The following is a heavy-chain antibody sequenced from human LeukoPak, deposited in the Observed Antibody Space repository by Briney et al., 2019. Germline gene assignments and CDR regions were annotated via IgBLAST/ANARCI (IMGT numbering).Heavy chain of an antibody. D-gene: IGHD4-23*01. CDR1: GFTFSSYS. J-gene: IGHJ6*02. CDR3: ARDGGNFHYYGLDV. V-gene: IGHV3-21*01. Sequence: PGGSLRLSCAASGFTFSSYSMHWIRQAPGKGPEWVSSISSGSSYIYYADAVKGRFTISRDNAKNSLYLQMNSLRAEDTAVYYCARDGGNFHYYGLDVWGQGTTVTVSS. CDR2: ISSGSSYI.